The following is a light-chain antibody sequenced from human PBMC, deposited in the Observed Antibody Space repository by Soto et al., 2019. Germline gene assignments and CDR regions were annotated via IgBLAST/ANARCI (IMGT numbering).Light chain of an antibody. CDR1: SSDIGGYDY. CDR2: GVS. V-gene: IGLV2-14*01. CDR3: ESYTSSSTYV. Sequence: QSVLTQPASVSGSPGQSITISCIGTSSDIGGYDYVSWYQQHPGKAPKLIIYGVSKRPSGVSDRFSGSKSGNTASLTISGLQAEDEADYYCESYTSSSTYVFGSGTKLTVL. J-gene: IGLJ1*01.